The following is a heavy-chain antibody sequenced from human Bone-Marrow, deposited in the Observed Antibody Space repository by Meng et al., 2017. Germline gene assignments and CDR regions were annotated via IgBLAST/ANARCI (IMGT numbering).Heavy chain of an antibody. CDR3: ARGLAVDEFDY. CDR1: GYTFVSYY. CDR2: VNSRRETT. D-gene: IGHD2-15*01. V-gene: IGHV1-46*01. J-gene: IGHJ4*02. Sequence: QVQRVQSGAEVKKPGASLNISCKASGYTFVSYYIHWVRQAPGQGLEWIGVVNSRRETTIYAQMFQGRVTMTRDTSTSTVYMALSSLGSEDTAVYYCARGLAVDEFDYWGQGTLVTASS.